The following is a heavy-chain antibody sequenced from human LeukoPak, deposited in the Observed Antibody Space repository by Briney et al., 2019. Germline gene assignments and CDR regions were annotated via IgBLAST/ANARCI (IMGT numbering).Heavy chain of an antibody. V-gene: IGHV1-18*01. J-gene: IGHJ4*02. Sequence: ASVKVSCKASGYTFTSSGLSWVRQAPGQGLEWMGWISPYNGKTNYAQKIQGRVTMTTDTSTSTAYMELRSLRSDDTAVYYCARVDDSYDSSGYTRPYYFDYWGQGTLVTVSS. CDR3: ARVDDSYDSSGYTRPYYFDY. D-gene: IGHD3-22*01. CDR2: ISPYNGKT. CDR1: GYTFTSSG.